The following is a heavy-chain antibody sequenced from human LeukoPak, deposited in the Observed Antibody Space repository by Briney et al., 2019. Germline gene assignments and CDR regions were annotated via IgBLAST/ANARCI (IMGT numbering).Heavy chain of an antibody. D-gene: IGHD4-17*01. V-gene: IGHV1-2*02. CDR2: IHPNSGDT. CDR1: GYTFTDYY. CDR3: ASYYGHYTRNWMDT. Sequence: GASVKVSCKASGYTFTDYYMHWVRQAPGQGLEWMGWIHPNSGDTKSAQRFQGRVTMTRDTSISTAYSELTRLTSDDTAVYYCASYYGHYTRNWMDTWGQGTLVTVSS. J-gene: IGHJ5*02.